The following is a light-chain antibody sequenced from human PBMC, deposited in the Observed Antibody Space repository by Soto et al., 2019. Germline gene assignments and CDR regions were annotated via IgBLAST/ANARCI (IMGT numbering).Light chain of an antibody. CDR1: QSVSNN. V-gene: IGKV3-15*01. Sequence: EIVLTQSPATLSLFTGEKATLSCGASQSVSNNLAWYHQKPGQAPRPLIYGASTRATGVPARFSGSGSGTEFTLTISSLQSEDSAIYYCQQYSSWPFTFGPGTKVAIE. CDR2: GAS. CDR3: QQYSSWPFT. J-gene: IGKJ3*01.